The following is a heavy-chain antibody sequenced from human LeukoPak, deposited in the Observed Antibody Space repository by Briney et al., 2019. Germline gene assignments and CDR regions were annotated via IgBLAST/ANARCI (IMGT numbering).Heavy chain of an antibody. J-gene: IGHJ4*02. CDR1: GGSISNYY. D-gene: IGHD2-2*01. CDR3: ARHEFQMPIDY. V-gene: IGHV4-4*07. CDR2: KYARGSS. Sequence: PSETLSLTCTVSGGSISNYYWSWIRQPAGKGLEWIGRKYARGSSNYNPPVQSRVTISVDTSKNQFSLKLSSVTAADTAVYYCARHEFQMPIDYWGQGTLVTVSS.